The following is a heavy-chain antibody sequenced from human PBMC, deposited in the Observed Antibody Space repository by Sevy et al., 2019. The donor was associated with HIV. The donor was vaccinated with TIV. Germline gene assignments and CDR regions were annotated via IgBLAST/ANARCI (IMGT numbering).Heavy chain of an antibody. V-gene: IGHV3-11*01. CDR1: GFTFSDYY. D-gene: IGHD1-1*01. CDR3: ARDSAPHWNYYYYYGMDV. J-gene: IGHJ6*02. Sequence: GGSLRLSCAASGFTFSDYYMSWIRQAPGKGLEWVSYISSSGSTIYYADSVKGRFTISRDNAKKSLYLQMNSLRAEDTAVYYCARDSAPHWNYYYYYGMDVWGQGTTVTVSS. CDR2: ISSSGSTI.